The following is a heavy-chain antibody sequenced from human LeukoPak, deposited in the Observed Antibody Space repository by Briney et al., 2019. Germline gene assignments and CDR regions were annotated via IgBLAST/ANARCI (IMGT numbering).Heavy chain of an antibody. CDR3: ARDLNYDFWSGYYH. Sequence: ASVKVSCKASGYTFTGYYMHWVRQAPGQGLEWMGWINPNSGGTNYAQKFQGRVTMTRDTSISTAYMELSRLRSDDTAVYYCARDLNYDFWSGYYHWGQGTLVTVSS. CDR2: INPNSGGT. J-gene: IGHJ5*02. CDR1: GYTFTGYY. V-gene: IGHV1-2*02. D-gene: IGHD3-3*01.